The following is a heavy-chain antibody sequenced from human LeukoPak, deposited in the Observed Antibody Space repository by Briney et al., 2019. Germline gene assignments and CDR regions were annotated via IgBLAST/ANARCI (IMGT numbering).Heavy chain of an antibody. J-gene: IGHJ4*02. Sequence: GSLRLSCAASGLTVSSNYMNWVRQAPGKGLEWIGTIYYSGSTNYNSSLKSRVIISVDTSRNQFSLKLSSVTAADTAVYYCAGRGNYGSGSEFDYWGQGTLVTVSS. CDR2: IYYSGST. CDR3: AGRGNYGSGSEFDY. D-gene: IGHD3-10*01. CDR1: GLTVSSNY. V-gene: IGHV4-59*05.